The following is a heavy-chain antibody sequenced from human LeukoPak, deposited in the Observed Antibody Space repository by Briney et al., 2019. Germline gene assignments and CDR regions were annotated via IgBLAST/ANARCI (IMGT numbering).Heavy chain of an antibody. V-gene: IGHV4-34*01. J-gene: IGHJ4*02. D-gene: IGHD2-2*01. Sequence: SETLSLTCAVYGGSFSGYYWSWIRQPPGKGLEWIGEINHGGSTNYNPSLKSRVTISVDTSKNQFSLKLSSVTAADTAVYYCARGPLGYCSSTSCRGRFDYWGQGTLVTVSS. CDR2: INHGGST. CDR3: ARGPLGYCSSTSCRGRFDY. CDR1: GGSFSGYY.